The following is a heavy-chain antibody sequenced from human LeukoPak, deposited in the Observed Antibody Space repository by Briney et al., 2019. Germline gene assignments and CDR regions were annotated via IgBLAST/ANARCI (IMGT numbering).Heavy chain of an antibody. CDR3: ARDQSGEWELLSGWWFDP. CDR2: INPSGGFT. V-gene: IGHV1-46*01. Sequence: ASVKVSCKASGYAFTSYGISWVRQAPGQGLEGMGIINPSGGFTSYAQKLQGRVTVTRDMSTSTVYMELSNLRSEDTAVYYCARDQSGEWELLSGWWFDPWGQGTLVTVSS. J-gene: IGHJ5*02. CDR1: GYAFTSYG. D-gene: IGHD1-26*01.